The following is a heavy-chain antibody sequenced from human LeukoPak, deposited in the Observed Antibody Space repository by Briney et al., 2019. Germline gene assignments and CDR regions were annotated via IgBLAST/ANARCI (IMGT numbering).Heavy chain of an antibody. J-gene: IGHJ6*03. Sequence: GESLKLSCKGSGYKFTDYWIGWVRQVPGKGLEWMGVIYPDDSDTRYSPSFQGQVIMSADKSISTAYLQWSSLKASDTAMYYCARQVSRYYSMDVWGKGTTVTVSS. CDR2: IYPDDSDT. CDR3: ARQVSRYYSMDV. V-gene: IGHV5-51*01. CDR1: GYKFTDYW.